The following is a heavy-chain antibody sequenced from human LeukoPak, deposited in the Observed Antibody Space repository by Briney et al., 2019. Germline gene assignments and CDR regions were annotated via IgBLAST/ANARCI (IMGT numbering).Heavy chain of an antibody. Sequence: SETLSLTCTVSGGSMSSYYWSWIRQPPGKGLEWIGYIYYSGTTNYNPSLKSRVTMSVDTSKNQFSLKLSSVTAAGTAVYYCARDVGPGLFDPWGQGTLVTVSS. V-gene: IGHV4-59*01. CDR1: GGSMSSYY. CDR3: ARDVGPGLFDP. D-gene: IGHD1-26*01. CDR2: IYYSGTT. J-gene: IGHJ5*02.